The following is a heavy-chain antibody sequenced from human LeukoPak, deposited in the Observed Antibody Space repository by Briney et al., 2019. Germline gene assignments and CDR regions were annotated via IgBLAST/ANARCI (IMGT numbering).Heavy chain of an antibody. V-gene: IGHV4-34*01. CDR1: GGSFSGYY. CDR3: ARGGRIVVVVAAGRYNWFDP. CDR2: INHSGST. Sequence: PSETLSLTCAVYGGSFSGYYWSWIRQPPGKGLEWIGEINHSGSTNYNPSLKSRVTISVDTSKNQFSLKLSSVTAADTAVYYCARGGRIVVVVAAGRYNWFDPWGQGTLVTVSS. J-gene: IGHJ5*02. D-gene: IGHD2-15*01.